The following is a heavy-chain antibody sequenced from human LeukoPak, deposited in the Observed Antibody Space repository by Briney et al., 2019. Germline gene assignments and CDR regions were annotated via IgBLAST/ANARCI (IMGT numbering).Heavy chain of an antibody. J-gene: IGHJ3*02. Sequence: SETLSLTCTVSGGSISSGSYYWSWIRQPAGKGLEWIGRIYTSGSTNYNPSLKSRVTISVDTSNNQFSLKLSSVTAADTAVYYCARTYPLVVPAAIGAFDIWGQGTMVTVSS. CDR3: ARTYPLVVPAAIGAFDI. CDR1: GGSISSGSYY. D-gene: IGHD2-2*01. V-gene: IGHV4-61*02. CDR2: IYTSGST.